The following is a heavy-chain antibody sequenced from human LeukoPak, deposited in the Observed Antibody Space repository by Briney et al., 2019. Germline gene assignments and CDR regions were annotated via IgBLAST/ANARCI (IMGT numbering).Heavy chain of an antibody. Sequence: GGSLRLSCAASGFTFSSYGMHWVRQAPGKGLEWVAVIWYDGSNKYYADSVKGRFTISRDNSKNTLYLQMNSLRAEDTAVYYCAKDCEDRYYYYYGMDVWGQGTTVTVSS. D-gene: IGHD2-21*01. J-gene: IGHJ6*02. V-gene: IGHV3-33*06. CDR3: AKDCEDRYYYYYGMDV. CDR1: GFTFSSYG. CDR2: IWYDGSNK.